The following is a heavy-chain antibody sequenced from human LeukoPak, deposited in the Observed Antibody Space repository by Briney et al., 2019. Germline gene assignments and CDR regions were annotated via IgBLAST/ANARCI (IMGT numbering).Heavy chain of an antibody. V-gene: IGHV4-4*07. CDR1: GVSISSYC. CDR2: IYTSGSV. CDR3: ACAYSCGSGSPFDY. D-gene: IGHD3-10*01. Sequence: SETLSLTCTVSGVSISSYCWSWIRQPAGKGLEWIGRIYTSGSVNYDSSVKSRVTMSVDTSKTQVYLKLSSVHAAGTAVYYCACAYSCGSGSPFDYWGQGTLVTVSS. J-gene: IGHJ4*02.